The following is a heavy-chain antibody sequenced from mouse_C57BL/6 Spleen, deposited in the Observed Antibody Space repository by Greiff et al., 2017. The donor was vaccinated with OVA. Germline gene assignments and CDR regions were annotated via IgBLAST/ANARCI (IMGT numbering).Heavy chain of an antibody. CDR3: ARRADWDYAMDY. Sequence: VQLVESGPELVKPGASVKISCKASGYTFTDYYINWVKQRPGQGLEWIGWIFPGSGSTYYNEKFKGKATLTVDKSSSTAYMLLSSLTSEDSAVYFCARRADWDYAMDYWGQGTSVTVSS. V-gene: IGHV1-75*01. J-gene: IGHJ4*01. D-gene: IGHD4-1*01. CDR2: IFPGSGST. CDR1: GYTFTDYY.